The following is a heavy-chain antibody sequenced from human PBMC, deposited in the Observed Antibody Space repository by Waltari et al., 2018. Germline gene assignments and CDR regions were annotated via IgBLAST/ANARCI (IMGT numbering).Heavy chain of an antibody. D-gene: IGHD4-17*01. Sequence: QVPGKWLVWVSRSNSYGSSISYADSVKCRFTIYKDNAKNTVYLQMNSLRDDDTAIYYCARGARRTTVTTGWWYFDVWGRGTLVTVSS. J-gene: IGHJ2*01. CDR3: ARGARRTTVTTGWWYFDV. CDR2: SNSYGSSI. V-gene: IGHV3-74*01.